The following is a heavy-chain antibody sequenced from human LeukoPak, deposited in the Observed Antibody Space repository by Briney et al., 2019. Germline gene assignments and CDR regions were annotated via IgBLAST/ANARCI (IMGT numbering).Heavy chain of an antibody. CDR1: GGSFSGYY. CDR2: INHSGST. D-gene: IGHD3-22*01. V-gene: IGHV4-34*01. Sequence: SETLSLTCAVSGGSFSGYYWSWIRQPPGKGLEWIGEINHSGSTNYNPSLKSRVTISVDTSKNQFSLKLSSVTAADTAVYYRARGWYYYDSSGYYYRGYSYYMDDWGKGTTVTVSS. J-gene: IGHJ6*03. CDR3: ARGWYYYDSSGYYYRGYSYYMDD.